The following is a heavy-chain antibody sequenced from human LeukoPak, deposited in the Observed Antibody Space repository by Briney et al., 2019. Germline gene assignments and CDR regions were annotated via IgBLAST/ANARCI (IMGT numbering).Heavy chain of an antibody. V-gene: IGHV1-46*01. CDR2: INPSGGST. J-gene: IGHJ4*02. D-gene: IGHD1-26*01. Sequence: GASVKVSCKASGYTFTSYYMHWVRQAPGQGLEWMGIINPSGGSTSYARKFQGRVTMTRDTSTSTVYMELSSLRSEDTAVYYCARDEVGATSFDYWGQGTLVTVSS. CDR3: ARDEVGATSFDY. CDR1: GYTFTSYY.